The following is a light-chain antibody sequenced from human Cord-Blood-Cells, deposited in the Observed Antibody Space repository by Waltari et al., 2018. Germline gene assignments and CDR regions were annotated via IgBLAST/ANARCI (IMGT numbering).Light chain of an antibody. V-gene: IGLV3-1*01. J-gene: IGLJ2*01. CDR3: QAWDSSTVV. CDR2: QDI. CDR1: KLGDKY. Sequence: SYELTQLPSVSVSPGQTASITCSGDKLGDKYVCCYQQKPGQAPVLVIYQDINRPAGIPERFSGSNSGNTGCLTISVTQAMDEADYYCQAWDSSTVVFGGGTKLAVL.